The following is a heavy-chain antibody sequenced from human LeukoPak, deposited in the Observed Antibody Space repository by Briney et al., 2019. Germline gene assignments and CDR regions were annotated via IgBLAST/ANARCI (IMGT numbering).Heavy chain of an antibody. J-gene: IGHJ4*02. D-gene: IGHD2/OR15-2a*01. V-gene: IGHV3-15*05. Sequence: GGSLRLSCATSGFSFGGVWLSWVRQAPGKGLEWIGRIQHGGTTHYAAPLSGRFTISRDDSKATLYLHMNNLKTEDTAIYYCTTVTHFYLGGQGILVTVSS. CDR2: IQHGGTT. CDR1: GFSFGGVW. CDR3: TTVTHFYL.